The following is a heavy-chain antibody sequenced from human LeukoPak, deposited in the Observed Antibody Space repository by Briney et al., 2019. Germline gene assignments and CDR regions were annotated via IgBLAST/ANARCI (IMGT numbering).Heavy chain of an antibody. J-gene: IGHJ5*02. D-gene: IGHD6-13*01. V-gene: IGHV5-51*01. CDR2: IYPGDSDT. Sequence: GESPKISCKGSGYSFTSYWIGWVRQMPGKGLEWMGIIYPGDSDTRYSPSFQGQVTISADKSISTAYLQWSSLKASDTAMYYCARLLAAAGRAVNWFDPWGQGTLVTVSS. CDR3: ARLLAAAGRAVNWFDP. CDR1: GYSFTSYW.